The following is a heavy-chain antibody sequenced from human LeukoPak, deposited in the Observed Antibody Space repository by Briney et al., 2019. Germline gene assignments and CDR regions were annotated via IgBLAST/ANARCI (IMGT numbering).Heavy chain of an antibody. CDR1: GLPIADFT. CDR2: ISGDGVST. Sequence: GGSLRLSCVASGLPIADFTMHWVRQAPGKGLEWVSLISGDGVSTFYADSVKGRFSISRDNSKNSLSLEMNSLRTEDTAMYYCARESGKFDYWGQGTLVAVSS. V-gene: IGHV3-43*02. CDR3: ARESGKFDY. J-gene: IGHJ4*02.